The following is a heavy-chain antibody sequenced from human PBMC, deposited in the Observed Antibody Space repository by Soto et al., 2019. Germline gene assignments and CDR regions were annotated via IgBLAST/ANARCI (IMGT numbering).Heavy chain of an antibody. CDR2: FDPEDGET. J-gene: IGHJ4*02. V-gene: IGHV1-24*01. Sequence: ASVKVSCKVSGYTLTELSMHWVRQAPGKGLEWMGGFDPEDGETIYAQKFQGRVTMTRDTSTSTVYMELSSLRSEDTAVYYCARVSVAAAGPFDYWGQGTLVTVSS. CDR1: GYTLTELS. CDR3: ARVSVAAAGPFDY. D-gene: IGHD6-13*01.